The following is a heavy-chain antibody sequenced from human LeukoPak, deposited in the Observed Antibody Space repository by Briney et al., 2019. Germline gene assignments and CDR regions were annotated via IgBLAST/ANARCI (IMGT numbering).Heavy chain of an antibody. CDR2: THYSRST. V-gene: IGHV4-59*08. Sequence: SETLSLTCAVSGGSISSYYWSWIRQPPGKGLEWIGYTHYSRSTDYNPSLKTRVTISVDTSKNQFSLKLSSVTAADTAVYYCARGAAGTVPFDYWGQGTLVTVSS. CDR1: GGSISSYY. D-gene: IGHD6-13*01. CDR3: ARGAAGTVPFDY. J-gene: IGHJ4*02.